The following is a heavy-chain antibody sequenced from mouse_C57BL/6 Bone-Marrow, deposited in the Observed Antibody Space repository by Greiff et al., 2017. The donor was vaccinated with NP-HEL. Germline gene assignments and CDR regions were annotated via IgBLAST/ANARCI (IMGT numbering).Heavy chain of an antibody. CDR2: ISYDGSN. V-gene: IGHV3-6*01. D-gene: IGHD1-1*01. Sequence: EVKLMESGPGLVKPSQSLSLTCSVTGYSITSGYYWNWIRQFPGNKLEWMGYISYDGSNNYNPSLKNPISITRATSKNQFFLTLNSATTEDTATYYCARDRGYGSNYWGQGTTPTVSA. J-gene: IGHJ2*01. CDR3: ARDRGYGSNY. CDR1: GYSITSGYY.